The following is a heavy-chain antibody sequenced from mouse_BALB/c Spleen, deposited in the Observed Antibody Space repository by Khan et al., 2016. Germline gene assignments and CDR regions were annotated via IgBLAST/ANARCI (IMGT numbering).Heavy chain of an antibody. Sequence: EMKLLESGGGLVQPGGSLKLSCAASGFDFSRYWMSWVRQAPGKGLEWIGEINPDSSTINYTPSLKDKFIISRDNAKNTLYLQMSKVRSEDTAHYECARHYDYGGGFAYWGQGTLVTVSA. J-gene: IGHJ3*01. V-gene: IGHV4-1*02. CDR3: ARHYDYGGGFAY. D-gene: IGHD2-4*01. CDR1: GFDFSRYW. CDR2: INPDSSTI.